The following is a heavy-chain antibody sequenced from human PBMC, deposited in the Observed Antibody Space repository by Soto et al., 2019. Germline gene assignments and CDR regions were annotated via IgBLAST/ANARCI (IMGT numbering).Heavy chain of an antibody. CDR2: IYISENT. V-gene: IGHV4-4*07. CDR3: ARGVGRSSWTSFDS. D-gene: IGHD6-13*01. Sequence: SETLSLTCTVSGGSISSDYWSWIRQPAGKGLEWIGRIYISENTHYNPSLRSRVSTSLDTSKNQLSLNLSSVTAADTAVYYCARGVGRSSWTSFDSWGQGTLVTVSS. CDR1: GGSISSDY. J-gene: IGHJ4*02.